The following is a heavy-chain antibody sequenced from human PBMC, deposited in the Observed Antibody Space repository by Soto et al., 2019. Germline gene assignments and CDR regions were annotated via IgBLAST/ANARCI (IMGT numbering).Heavy chain of an antibody. CDR1: GGSISSSSYY. J-gene: IGHJ6*03. V-gene: IGHV4-39*01. CDR3: ARHVNDILTGPFYYYYYMDV. CDR2: IYYSGST. Sequence: SETLSLTCTVSGGSISSSSYYWGWIRQPPGKGMEWIGSIYYSGSTYYNPSLKSRVTISVDTSKNQFSLKLSSVTAADTAVYYCARHVNDILTGPFYYYYYMDVWGKGTTVTVSS. D-gene: IGHD3-9*01.